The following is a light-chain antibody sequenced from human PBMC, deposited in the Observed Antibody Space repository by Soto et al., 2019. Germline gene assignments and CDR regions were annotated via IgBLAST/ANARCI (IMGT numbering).Light chain of an antibody. Sequence: QSVLTQPASVSGSPGQSITISCTGTSSDVGSYNLVSWYQQLPGKAPKLMIYEVSQRPSGVSNRFSGSKSGNTASLTISGLQAEDEADYYCCSYAGSSTLYVFGTGTKVTVL. J-gene: IGLJ1*01. CDR1: SSDVGSYNL. V-gene: IGLV2-23*02. CDR2: EVS. CDR3: CSYAGSSTLYV.